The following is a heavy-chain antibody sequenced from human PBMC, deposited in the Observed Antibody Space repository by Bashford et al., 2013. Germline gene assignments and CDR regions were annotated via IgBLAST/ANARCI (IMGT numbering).Heavy chain of an antibody. J-gene: IGHJ4*02. V-gene: IGHV3-48*04. CDR3: ATSGGSDY. CDR2: ITSSSDTI. Sequence: GGSLRLSCAASGFTFSSYNMNWVRQXPGKGLEWISYITSSSDTIYYSGSVKGRFTISRDNAKNSLYLQMNSLRAEDTAVYYCATSGGSDYWGQGTLVTVSS. D-gene: IGHD4-23*01. CDR1: GFTFSSYN.